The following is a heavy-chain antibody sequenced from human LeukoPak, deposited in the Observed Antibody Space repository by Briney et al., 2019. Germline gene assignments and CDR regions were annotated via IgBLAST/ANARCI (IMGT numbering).Heavy chain of an antibody. J-gene: IGHJ3*02. CDR2: INAGNGNT. V-gene: IGHV1-3*01. Sequence: ASVKVSCKASGYTFTSYAMHWVRQAPGQRLEWMGWINAGNGNTKYSQKSQGRVTITRDTSASTAYMELSSLRSEDTAVYYCARGLFVAWAAFDIWGQGTMVTVSS. D-gene: IGHD2-21*01. CDR1: GYTFTSYA. CDR3: ARGLFVAWAAFDI.